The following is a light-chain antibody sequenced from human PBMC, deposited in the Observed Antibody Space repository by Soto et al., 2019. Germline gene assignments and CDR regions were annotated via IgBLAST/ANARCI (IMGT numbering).Light chain of an antibody. V-gene: IGLV2-14*03. J-gene: IGLJ1*01. Sequence: QSALTQPASVSGSPGQSITISCTGTSSAVGAYNFVSWYQQHPGKVPKLMIFDVSSRPSGVSDRFSGSKSGNTASLTISGLQAEDEGDYYCSSYTSSSTHGFGSGTKLTVL. CDR2: DVS. CDR3: SSYTSSSTHG. CDR1: SSAVGAYNF.